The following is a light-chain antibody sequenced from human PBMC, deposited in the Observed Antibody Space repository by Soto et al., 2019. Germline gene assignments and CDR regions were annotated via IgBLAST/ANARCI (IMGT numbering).Light chain of an antibody. CDR1: QTLRNK. J-gene: IGKJ3*01. CDR3: QQHPAWPLT. Sequence: IVLTQSPGTLSVSPGERVILSCRASQTLRNKLAWYQQKPGQPPRLLIYGGFTRATGIPARFSGSGSGTEFTLTISSLQSEDFAIYYCQQHPAWPLTFGPGTKLDLK. V-gene: IGKV3-15*01. CDR2: GGF.